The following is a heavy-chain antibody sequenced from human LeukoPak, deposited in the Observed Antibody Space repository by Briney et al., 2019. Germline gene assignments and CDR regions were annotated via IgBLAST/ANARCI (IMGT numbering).Heavy chain of an antibody. V-gene: IGHV3-30*18. CDR1: GLIFSSYG. Sequence: PGRSLRLSCAASGLIFSSYGMHWVRQAPGKGLEWVAVISSDGNNTYYADSVKGRFTISRDNSKNTLYLQMDSLRAEDTAVYYCAKDSGSGRGLYYYGMDVWGKGTTVPASS. CDR3: AKDSGSGRGLYYYGMDV. CDR2: ISSDGNNT. D-gene: IGHD3-10*01. J-gene: IGHJ6*04.